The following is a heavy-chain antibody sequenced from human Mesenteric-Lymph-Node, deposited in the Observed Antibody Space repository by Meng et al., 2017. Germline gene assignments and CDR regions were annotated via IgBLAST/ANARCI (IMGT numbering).Heavy chain of an antibody. Sequence: QRQLVQSGSELKKPGASVKVSCMASGYTFTNYDINWVRQATGQGLEWMGWINTNTGNPTYAQGFTGRFVFSLDTSVSTAHLHISTLTPEDTAVYYCATSGGGFDYWGQGTLVTVSS. CDR1: GYTFTNYD. J-gene: IGHJ4*02. V-gene: IGHV7-4-1*02. D-gene: IGHD1-26*01. CDR2: INTNTGNP. CDR3: ATSGGGFDY.